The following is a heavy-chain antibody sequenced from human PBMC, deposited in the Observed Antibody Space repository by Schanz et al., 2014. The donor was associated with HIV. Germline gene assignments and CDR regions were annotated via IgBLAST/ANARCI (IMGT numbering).Heavy chain of an antibody. CDR3: ARGSCSGGTCYSGDH. D-gene: IGHD2-15*01. CDR1: GYTFTNYA. J-gene: IGHJ4*02. CDR2: ISNYIGNT. Sequence: QVQLVQSGTEVKKPGASVTVSCKASGYTFTNYAINWVRQAPGQGLEWMGWISNYIGNTDYAQNLQGRVTMTADTVTNIAYMELRSLTADDTAVYYWARGSCSGGTCYSGDHWGQGTLVTVSA. V-gene: IGHV1-18*01.